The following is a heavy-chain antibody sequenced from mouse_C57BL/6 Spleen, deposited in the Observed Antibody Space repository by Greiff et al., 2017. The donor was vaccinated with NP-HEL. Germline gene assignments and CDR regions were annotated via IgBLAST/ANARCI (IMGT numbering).Heavy chain of an antibody. D-gene: IGHD2-5*01. CDR3: ARGGYSNYYFDY. V-gene: IGHV1-53*01. CDR1: GYTFTSYW. CDR2: FNPSNGGT. Sequence: QVQLQQPGTELVKPGASVKLSCKASGYTFTSYWMHWVKQRPGQGLEWIGNFNPSNGGTNYNEKFKSKATLTVDKSSSTAYMQLSSLTSEDSAVYYCARGGYSNYYFDYWGQGTTLTVSS. J-gene: IGHJ2*01.